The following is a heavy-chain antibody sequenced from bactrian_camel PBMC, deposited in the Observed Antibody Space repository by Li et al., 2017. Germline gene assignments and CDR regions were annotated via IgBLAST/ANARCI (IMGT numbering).Heavy chain of an antibody. CDR3: SRSSTGRCAGY. D-gene: IGHD5*01. CDR2: IVTDGSVT. Sequence: VQLVESGGGMVQPGGSLRISCAASGFSFSSAWMYWVRQAPGKGLGWVSRIVTDGSVTAYADSVKGRFTISRGKARDTVYLQMNSLKPDDTAVYSCSRSSTGRCAGYWGQGTQVTVS. CDR1: GFSFSSAW. V-gene: IGHV3S6*01. J-gene: IGHJ6*01.